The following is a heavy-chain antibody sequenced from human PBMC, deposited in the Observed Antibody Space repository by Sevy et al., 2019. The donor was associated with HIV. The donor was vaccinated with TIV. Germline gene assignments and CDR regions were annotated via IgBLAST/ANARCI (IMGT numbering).Heavy chain of an antibody. Sequence: SETLSLTCSVSGVSMTGYYWSWIRKPPGKGLEWIGYIYYSGRTNYNPSFKSPVTISVDTSKSQFSLQLSSVTSADTAVYYCAGWDGHNRYRGQGTLVTVSS. CDR3: AGWDGHNRY. CDR1: GVSMTGYY. V-gene: IGHV4-59*01. CDR2: IYYSGRT. J-gene: IGHJ4*02. D-gene: IGHD1-20*01.